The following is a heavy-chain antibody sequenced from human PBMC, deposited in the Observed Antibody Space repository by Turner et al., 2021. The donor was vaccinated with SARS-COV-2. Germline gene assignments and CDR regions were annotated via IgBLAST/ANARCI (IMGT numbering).Heavy chain of an antibody. Sequence: EVQLVESGGGLVQPGGSLRLSCEASGFTFSSYSMNWVRQAPGKCLEWVSFISKSTSSIYYADSVRGRFTISRDNAENSLYLQMNSLRAEDTAVYYCAREITASTYAMDVWGQGTTVTVSS. CDR1: GFTFSSYS. CDR2: ISKSTSSI. V-gene: IGHV3-48*01. D-gene: IGHD3-10*01. CDR3: AREITASTYAMDV. J-gene: IGHJ6*02.